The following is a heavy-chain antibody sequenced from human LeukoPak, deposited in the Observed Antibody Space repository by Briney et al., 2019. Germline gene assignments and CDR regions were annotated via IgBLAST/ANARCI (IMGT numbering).Heavy chain of an antibody. CDR2: IWYDGSNK. Sequence: GGSLRLSCAASGFTFSSYGMHWVRQAPGKGLEWVAVIWYDGSNKYCADSVKGRFTISRDNSKNTLYLQMNSLRAEDTAVYYCARDGVDTAMADYYYYGMDVWGQGTTVTVSS. CDR3: ARDGVDTAMADYYYYGMDV. V-gene: IGHV3-33*01. D-gene: IGHD5-18*01. J-gene: IGHJ6*02. CDR1: GFTFSSYG.